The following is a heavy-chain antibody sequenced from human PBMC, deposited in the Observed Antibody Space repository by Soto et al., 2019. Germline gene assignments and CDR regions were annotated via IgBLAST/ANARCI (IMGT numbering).Heavy chain of an antibody. CDR2: VNPGGYST. D-gene: IGHD5-12*01. Sequence: VQLLQSGGGLVQPGGSLRLSCAASGFTFTSYSMTWVRQTPGKGLEWVAAVNPGGYSTYYADSVKGRFTISRDNSNKPLYLQMNSLRAEDTAVYYCAKDLRAGSGYDFDYRDQGTLVTVSS. CDR3: AKDLRAGSGYDFDY. J-gene: IGHJ4*02. V-gene: IGHV3-23*01. CDR1: GFTFTSYS.